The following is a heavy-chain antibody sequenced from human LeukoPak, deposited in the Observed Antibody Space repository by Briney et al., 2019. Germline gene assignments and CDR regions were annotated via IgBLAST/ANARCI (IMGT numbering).Heavy chain of an antibody. CDR3: ARDRGECTNGVCYYHDFDY. D-gene: IGHD2-8*01. CDR2: IKQDGSEK. Sequence: PGGSLRLSCAASGFTFSSYWMTWVRQAPGKELEWVANIKQDGSEKYYVDSVKGRFTISRDNAKNSLSLHMNSLRAEDTAVYYCARDRGECTNGVCYYHDFDYWGQGTLVTVSS. V-gene: IGHV3-7*01. CDR1: GFTFSSYW. J-gene: IGHJ4*02.